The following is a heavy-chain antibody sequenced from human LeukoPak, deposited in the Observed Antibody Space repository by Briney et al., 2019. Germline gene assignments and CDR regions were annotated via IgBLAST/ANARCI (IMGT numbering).Heavy chain of an antibody. CDR3: AGHHPRNTVDF. J-gene: IGHJ4*02. D-gene: IGHD2/OR15-2a*01. CDR2: ISDIGSI. V-gene: IGHV4-59*08. Sequence: SETLSLTCTVSGGSISSYYWSWIRQLPGKGLEWIAYISDIGSINYNPSLKSRVTISLDTSKNQFSLKLSSVTAADTAVYYCAGHHPRNTVDFWGQGTLVTVSS. CDR1: GGSISSYY.